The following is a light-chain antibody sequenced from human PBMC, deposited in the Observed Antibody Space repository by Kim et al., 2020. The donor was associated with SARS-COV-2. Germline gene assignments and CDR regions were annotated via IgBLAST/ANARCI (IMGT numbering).Light chain of an antibody. Sequence: GFPGERATLPCRASQSVSSNLAWYQQKPGQAPRLLIYGASTRATGIPARFSGSGSGTEFTLTISSLQSEDFAVYYCQQYNNWRGTFGQGTKLEI. CDR1: QSVSSN. CDR3: QQYNNWRGT. CDR2: GAS. V-gene: IGKV3-15*01. J-gene: IGKJ1*01.